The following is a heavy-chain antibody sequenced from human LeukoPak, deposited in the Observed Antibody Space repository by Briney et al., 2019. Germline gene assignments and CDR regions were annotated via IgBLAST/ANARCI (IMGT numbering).Heavy chain of an antibody. CDR1: GGSISNYY. CDR3: ARRSYDGSGYYYVDY. Sequence: SETLSLTCIVSGGSISNYYWSWIRQPAGKGLQWIGRINTSGNTNYNPSLKSRVTTSVEKSKNQFSLKLGSVTAADTAVYYCARRSYDGSGYYYVDYWGQGTLVTVSS. J-gene: IGHJ4*02. V-gene: IGHV4-4*07. D-gene: IGHD3-22*01. CDR2: INTSGNT.